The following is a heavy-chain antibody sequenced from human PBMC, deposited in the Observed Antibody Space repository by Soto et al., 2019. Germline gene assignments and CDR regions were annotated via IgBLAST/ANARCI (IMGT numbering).Heavy chain of an antibody. V-gene: IGHV3-23*01. CDR3: ARGGKGGSHFYGMEV. CDR1: GFTFSSYA. J-gene: IGHJ6*02. D-gene: IGHD1-26*01. Sequence: PGGSLRLSCAASGFTFSSYAMSWVRQAPGKGLEWVSAISGSGGSTYSPSFLGQVTISADKSISTAYLQWSRLKASDTAMYFCARGGKGGSHFYGMEVWGQGTTVTVSS. CDR2: ISGSGGST.